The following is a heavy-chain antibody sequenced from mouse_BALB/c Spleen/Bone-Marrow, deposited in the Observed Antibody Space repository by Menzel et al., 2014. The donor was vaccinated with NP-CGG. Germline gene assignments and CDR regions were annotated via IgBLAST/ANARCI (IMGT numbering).Heavy chain of an antibody. CDR3: ARGSYYEGAMDY. Sequence: QVQLKQSGPGLVAPSQSLSITCTVSGFSLASYGVHWVRQPPGKVLEWLGVIWAGGSTNYNSALMSRLSISKDNSQSQVFLKMNSLQTDDTAMYYCARGSYYEGAMDYWGQGTSVTVSS. CDR1: GFSLASYG. V-gene: IGHV2-9*02. D-gene: IGHD1-1*01. CDR2: IWAGGST. J-gene: IGHJ4*01.